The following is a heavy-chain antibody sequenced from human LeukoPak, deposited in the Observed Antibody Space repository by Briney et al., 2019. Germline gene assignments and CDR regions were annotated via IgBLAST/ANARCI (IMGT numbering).Heavy chain of an antibody. J-gene: IGHJ4*02. V-gene: IGHV3-20*04. CDR1: GFTFDDYG. CDR2: INWNGGGT. CDR3: ARAGGYSSGWYDY. Sequence: GGSLRLSCAASGFTFDDYGMSWVRQAPGKGLEWVSGINWNGGGTGYADSVKGRFTISRDNAKNSLYLQMNSLRAEDTAVYYCARAGGYSSGWYDYWGQGTLVTVSS. D-gene: IGHD6-19*01.